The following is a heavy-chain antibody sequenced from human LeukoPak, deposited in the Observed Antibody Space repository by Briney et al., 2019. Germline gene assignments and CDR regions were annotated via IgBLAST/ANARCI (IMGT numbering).Heavy chain of an antibody. Sequence: KASETLSLTCTVSGGSISSGGYYWSWIRQPPGKGLEWIGYIYHSGSTYYNPSLKSRVTISVDTSKNQFSLKLSSVTAADTAVYYCASGAVGSIDYWGQGTLVTVSS. D-gene: IGHD1-26*01. CDR3: ASGAVGSIDY. CDR2: IYHSGST. J-gene: IGHJ4*02. V-gene: IGHV4-30-2*02. CDR1: GGSISSGGYY.